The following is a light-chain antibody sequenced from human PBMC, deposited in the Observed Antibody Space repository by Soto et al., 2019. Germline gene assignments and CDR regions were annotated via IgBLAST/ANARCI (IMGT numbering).Light chain of an antibody. Sequence: QSVLTQPPSASGTPGQRVTISCSGSSSNIGSNYVYWYQQLPGTAPKLLIYRSNQRPSGVPDRFSGSKSGTSASLAISGLRSEDEADYDCAAWDDSLSAWVFGGGTKVTVL. J-gene: IGLJ3*02. CDR2: RSN. V-gene: IGLV1-47*01. CDR3: AAWDDSLSAWV. CDR1: SSNIGSNY.